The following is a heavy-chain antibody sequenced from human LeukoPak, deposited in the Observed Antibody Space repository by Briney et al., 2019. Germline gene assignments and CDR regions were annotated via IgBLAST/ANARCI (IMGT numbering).Heavy chain of an antibody. CDR3: SRDGGYSGYDFDY. CDR1: GFTVTSNY. J-gene: IGHJ4*02. D-gene: IGHD5-12*01. V-gene: IGHV3-53*01. CDR2: IYSGGRT. Sequence: GGSLRLSCAASGFTVTSNYMSWVRPALGKGVEWVSVIYSGGRTYYADSVKGRFTISRDNSKNTLYLQMNSLRAEDTAVYYWSRDGGYSGYDFDYWCQGTLVTVSS.